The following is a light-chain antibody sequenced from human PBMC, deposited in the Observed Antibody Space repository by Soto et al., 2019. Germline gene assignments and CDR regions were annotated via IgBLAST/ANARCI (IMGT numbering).Light chain of an antibody. J-gene: IGKJ1*01. CDR3: QQSCSPSA. V-gene: IGKV1-39*01. CDR1: QGISSY. CDR2: AAS. Sequence: IHMTPSPSSLSASVGDRVTITCRASQGISSYLNWYQQNPGKAPNLLIYAASTLQSGVPSRCSGSGSGTDFTLTSSRLHPEDFANYYCQQSCSPSAFGQGTKVDIK.